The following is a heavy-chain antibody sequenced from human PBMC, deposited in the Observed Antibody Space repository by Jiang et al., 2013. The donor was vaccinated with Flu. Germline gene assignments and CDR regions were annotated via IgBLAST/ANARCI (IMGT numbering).Heavy chain of an antibody. CDR3: ARQWLVTKESDY. Sequence: ALKISCKGSGYSFTSYWIGWVRQMPGKGLEWMGIIYPGDSDTRYSPSFQGQVTISADKSISTAFLQWSSLKASDTAMYYCARQWLVTKESDYWGQGTLVTVSS. CDR1: GYSFTSYW. CDR2: IYPGDSDT. V-gene: IGHV5-51*01. D-gene: IGHD6-19*01. J-gene: IGHJ4*02.